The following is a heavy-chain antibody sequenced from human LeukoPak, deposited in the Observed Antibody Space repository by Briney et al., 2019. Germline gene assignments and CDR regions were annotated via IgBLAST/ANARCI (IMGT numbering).Heavy chain of an antibody. Sequence: AAVKVSCKPSGYIFTDYYIHWVRQAPAQGLEWMGWVNPYSGDTNYAQQFQGRVTMTRDTSISTAYMELSFLRSDDTAVYYCARDLYSYKRGFDPWGQGTLVTVSS. D-gene: IGHD5-18*01. J-gene: IGHJ5*02. CDR2: VNPYSGDT. V-gene: IGHV1-2*02. CDR3: ARDLYSYKRGFDP. CDR1: GYIFTDYY.